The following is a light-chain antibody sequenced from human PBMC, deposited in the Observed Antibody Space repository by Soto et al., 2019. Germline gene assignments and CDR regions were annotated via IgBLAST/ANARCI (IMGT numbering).Light chain of an antibody. CDR3: QQYKSYPRR. CDR2: KAS. V-gene: IGKV1-5*03. J-gene: IGKJ1*01. Sequence: DIQMTQSPSTLSASVGDRVTITCRASESISGWLAWYQQKPGKAPNLVIFKASTLESGVPSRFRGSGSGTEFTLSISSLQPDDFAIYYCQQYKSYPRRFGQGTKVEIK. CDR1: ESISGW.